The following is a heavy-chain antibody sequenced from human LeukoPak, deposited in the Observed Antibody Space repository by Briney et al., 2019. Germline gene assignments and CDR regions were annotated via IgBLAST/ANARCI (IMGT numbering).Heavy chain of an antibody. Sequence: PGGSLRLSCAASGFTVSSNYMSWVRHAPGKGLEWVSVIYSGGSTYYADSVKGRFTISRDNSKNTLYLQMNSLRAEDTAVYYCARVLPAARGYFDYWGQGTLVTVSS. CDR2: IYSGGST. V-gene: IGHV3-53*01. D-gene: IGHD2-2*01. CDR3: ARVLPAARGYFDY. CDR1: GFTVSSNY. J-gene: IGHJ4*02.